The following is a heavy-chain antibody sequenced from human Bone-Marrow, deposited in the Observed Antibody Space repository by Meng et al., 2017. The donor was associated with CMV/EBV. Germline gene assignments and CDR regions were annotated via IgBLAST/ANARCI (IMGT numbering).Heavy chain of an antibody. V-gene: IGHV1-2*02. J-gene: IGHJ4*02. D-gene: IGHD1-26*01. CDR3: ARAEGGSYYRSYFDY. CDR2: INPNSGGT. Sequence: ASVKVSCKASGYTFTGYYMHWVRQAPGQGLEWMGWINPNSGGTNYAQKFQGRVTMTRDTSISTAYMELSRLRSDDTAVYYCARAEGGSYYRSYFDYWGQGTRVTVYS. CDR1: GYTFTGYY.